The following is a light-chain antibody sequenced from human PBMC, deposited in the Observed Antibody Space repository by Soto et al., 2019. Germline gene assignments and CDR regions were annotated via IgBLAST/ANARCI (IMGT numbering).Light chain of an antibody. Sequence: QSALTQPASVSGSPGQSITISCTGTSSDVGGYNYVSWYQQHPGKAPKLMIYAVNNRPSGVSTRFSGSTSGNTASLTISGLQAEDEADYYCSSYTSSSLYVFGTGTKLTVL. J-gene: IGLJ1*01. CDR2: AVN. CDR3: SSYTSSSLYV. V-gene: IGLV2-14*01. CDR1: SSDVGGYNY.